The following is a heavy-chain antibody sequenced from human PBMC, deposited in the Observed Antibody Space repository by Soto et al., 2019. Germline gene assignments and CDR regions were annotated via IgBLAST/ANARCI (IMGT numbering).Heavy chain of an antibody. Sequence: SETLSLTCTASGDTISSSDFYWGWIRQPPGRGLEWIGNIFYSGSTYYNPSLKSRVTISVDTSRNQFSLKLSSVTAADTAVYYCARRTDYGEYSDAFDVWGHGSMVTV. CDR3: ARRTDYGEYSDAFDV. CDR2: IFYSGST. J-gene: IGHJ3*01. CDR1: GDTISSSDFY. V-gene: IGHV4-39*01. D-gene: IGHD4-17*01.